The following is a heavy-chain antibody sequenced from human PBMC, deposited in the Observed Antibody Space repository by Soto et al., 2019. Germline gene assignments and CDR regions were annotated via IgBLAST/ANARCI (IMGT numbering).Heavy chain of an antibody. CDR2: IKQDGSEK. D-gene: IGHD3-10*01. CDR1: GFTFSSYW. CDR3: ARVCHMVRGVTDY. Sequence: GGSLRLSCAASGFTFSSYWMRWVRQAPGKGLEWVANIKQDGSEKYYVESVKGRFTISRDNAKNSLYLQMNSLRAEDTAVYYCARVCHMVRGVTDYWGQGTLVTVSS. J-gene: IGHJ4*02. V-gene: IGHV3-7*01.